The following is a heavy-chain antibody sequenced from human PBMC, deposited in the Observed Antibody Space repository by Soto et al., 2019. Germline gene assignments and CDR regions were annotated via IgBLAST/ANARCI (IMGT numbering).Heavy chain of an antibody. CDR1: GGTFSSYA. Sequence: ASVKVSCKASGGTFSSYAISWVRQAPGQGLEWMGGIIPIFGTANYAQKFQGRVTITADESTSTAYMELSSLRSEDTAVYYCAREGVNDYGGNSGIDYWGQGTLVTV. CDR2: IIPIFGTA. D-gene: IGHD4-17*01. J-gene: IGHJ4*02. CDR3: AREGVNDYGGNSGIDY. V-gene: IGHV1-69*13.